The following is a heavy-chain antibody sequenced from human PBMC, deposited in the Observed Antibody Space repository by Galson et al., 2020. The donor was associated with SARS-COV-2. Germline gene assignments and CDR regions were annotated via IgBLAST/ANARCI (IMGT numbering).Heavy chain of an antibody. J-gene: IGHJ4*02. D-gene: IGHD3-16*01. CDR3: ARWVPGGNYFFDY. CDR1: GYTFTNYD. V-gene: IGHV1-3*01. Sequence: ASVKVSCRGSGYTFTNYDINWVRQDPGQRPEWMGWINAGNGNTKYSQKFQGRITFTRDTSASTAYMELSSLRSEDTAVYYCARWVPGGNYFFDYWGQGTLVTVSS. CDR2: INAGNGNT.